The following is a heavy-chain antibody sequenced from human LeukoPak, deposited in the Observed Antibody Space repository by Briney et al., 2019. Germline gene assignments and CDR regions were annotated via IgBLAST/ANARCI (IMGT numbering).Heavy chain of an antibody. J-gene: IGHJ5*02. CDR2: IYTSGST. CDR1: GGSISSYY. D-gene: IGHD1-26*01. Sequence: PSETLSLTCTVSGGSISSYYWSWIRQPAGKGLEWIGRIYTSGSTNYNPSLKSRVTMSVDTSRNQFSLKLSSVTAADTAVYYCAREWELITSDQNWFDPRGQGTLVTVSS. V-gene: IGHV4-4*07. CDR3: AREWELITSDQNWFDP.